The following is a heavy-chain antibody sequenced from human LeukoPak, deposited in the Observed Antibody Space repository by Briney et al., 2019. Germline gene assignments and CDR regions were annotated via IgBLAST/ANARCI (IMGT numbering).Heavy chain of an antibody. CDR3: AELGITMIGGV. J-gene: IGHJ6*04. CDR1: GFTFSNYW. Sequence: GGSLRLSCAASGFTFSNYWMHWVRQAPGKGLVWVSRIKTDGSRTNYADSVKGRFTISRDNAKNSLYLQMNSLRAEDTAVYYCAELGITMIGGVWGKGTTVTISS. CDR2: IKTDGSRT. D-gene: IGHD3-10*02. V-gene: IGHV3-74*01.